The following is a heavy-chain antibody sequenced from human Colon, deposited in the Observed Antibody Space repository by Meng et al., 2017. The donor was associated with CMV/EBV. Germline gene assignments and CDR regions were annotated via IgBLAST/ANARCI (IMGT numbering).Heavy chain of an antibody. CDR2: IYSGGST. CDR3: AKESSAPIVYSSGWKGYFDH. J-gene: IGHJ4*02. Sequence: GESLKISCAASGFTVSSNYMSWVRQAPGKGLEWVSVIYSGGSTYYADSVKGRFTISRDDSKNTLYLQMNSLRAEDTAVYYCAKESSAPIVYSSGWKGYFDHWGQGTLVTVSS. D-gene: IGHD6-19*01. V-gene: IGHV3-53*01. CDR1: GFTVSSNY.